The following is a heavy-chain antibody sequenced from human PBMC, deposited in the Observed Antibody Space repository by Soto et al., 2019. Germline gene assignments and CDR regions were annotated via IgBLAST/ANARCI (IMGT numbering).Heavy chain of an antibody. V-gene: IGHV3-30*18. CDR2: ISYDGSNK. Sequence: QVQLVESGGGVVQPGRSLRLSCAASGFTFSSYGMHWVRQAPGKGLEWVAVISYDGSNKYYADSVKGRFTISRDNSKNTLYLQMNSLRAEDTAVYYCAKDRSGSYWYGMDVW. CDR1: GFTFSSYG. J-gene: IGHJ6*01. D-gene: IGHD1-26*01. CDR3: AKDRSGSYWYGMDV.